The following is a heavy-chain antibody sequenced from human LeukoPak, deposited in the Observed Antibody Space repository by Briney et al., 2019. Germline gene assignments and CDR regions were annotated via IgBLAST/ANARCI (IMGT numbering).Heavy chain of an antibody. CDR1: GFTFSSYA. CDR3: ARFTVTLNDY. Sequence: GGSLRLSCAASGFTFSSYAMHWVRQAPGKGLEWVAVISYDGSNKYYADFVKGRFTISRDNSKNTLYLQMNSLRAEDTAVYYCARFTVTLNDYWGQGTLVTVSS. J-gene: IGHJ4*02. CDR2: ISYDGSNK. V-gene: IGHV3-30-3*01. D-gene: IGHD4-17*01.